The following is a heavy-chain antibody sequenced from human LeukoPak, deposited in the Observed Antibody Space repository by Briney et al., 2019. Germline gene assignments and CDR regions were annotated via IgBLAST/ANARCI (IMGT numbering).Heavy chain of an antibody. CDR3: AKHEGAVAGTFWFDP. CDR1: GFTFSSYS. Sequence: GGSLRLSCAASGFTFSSYSMNWVRQAPGKGLEWVSYISSSSSTIYYADSVKGRFTISRDNAKNSLYLQMNSLRAEDTAVYYCAKHEGAVAGTFWFDPWGPGTLVTVSS. J-gene: IGHJ5*02. CDR2: ISSSSSTI. D-gene: IGHD6-19*01. V-gene: IGHV3-48*01.